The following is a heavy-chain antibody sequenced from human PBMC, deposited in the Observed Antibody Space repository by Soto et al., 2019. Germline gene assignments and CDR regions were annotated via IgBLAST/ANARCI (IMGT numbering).Heavy chain of an antibody. CDR1: GFTFSNAW. CDR3: TTGVSVWYSSSWYGGDY. CDR2: IKSKTDGGTT. D-gene: IGHD6-13*01. J-gene: IGHJ4*02. Sequence: EVQLVESGGGLVKPGGSLRLSCAASGFTFSNAWMSWVRQAPGKGLEWAGRIKSKTDGGTTDYAAPVKGRFTISRDDSKNTLYLQMNSLKTEDTAVYYCTTGVSVWYSSSWYGGDYWGQGTLVTVSS. V-gene: IGHV3-15*01.